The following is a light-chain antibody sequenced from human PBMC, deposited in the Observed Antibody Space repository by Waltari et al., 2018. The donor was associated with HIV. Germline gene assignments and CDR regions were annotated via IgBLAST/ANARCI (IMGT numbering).Light chain of an antibody. CDR2: EVI. CDR1: SSDVGGYNY. J-gene: IGLJ3*02. Sequence: QSALTQPPSASGPPGQSVPISCSGPSSDVGGYNYVPWYQRHPGKAPKLLIYEVIKRPSGVPDRFFGSKSGNTASLTVSGLQAEDEADYYCSSYAGNYNLVFGGGTKLTVL. V-gene: IGLV2-8*01. CDR3: SSYAGNYNLV.